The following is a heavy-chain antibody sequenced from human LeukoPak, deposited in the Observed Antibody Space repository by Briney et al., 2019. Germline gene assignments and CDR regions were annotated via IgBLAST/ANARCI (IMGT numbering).Heavy chain of an antibody. CDR1: GFAFSDFS. CDR2: TRGSGSGM. V-gene: IGHV3-21*05. J-gene: IGHJ4*02. D-gene: IGHD7-27*01. Sequence: GGSLRLSCAASGFAFSDFSKNWVRQAPGKGLERVANTRGSGSGMGSGNYYAVSVKGRFTISRDDAKNSLYLQMNSLRAEDTAFYYCARDDNWGFDYWGQGALVTVSS. CDR3: ARDDNWGFDY.